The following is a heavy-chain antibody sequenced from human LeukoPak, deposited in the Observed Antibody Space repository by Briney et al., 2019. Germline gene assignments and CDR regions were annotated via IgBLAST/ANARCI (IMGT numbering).Heavy chain of an antibody. CDR1: GFTLSKDC. D-gene: IGHD1-14*01. V-gene: IGHV3-74*03. CDR3: GRGGPPYGMDV. J-gene: IGHJ6*02. Sequence: PGASMRLSCAASGFTLSKDCMHWVRHAPGGGLVWVSQINNEWGTTKDEASVKGRFIISRDNAKNTIYLQMTSLRVEDTAVDYGGRGGPPYGMDVWGQGTPVTVSS. CDR2: INNEWGTT.